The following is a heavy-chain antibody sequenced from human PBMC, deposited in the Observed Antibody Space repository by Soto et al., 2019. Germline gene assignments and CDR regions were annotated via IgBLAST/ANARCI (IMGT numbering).Heavy chain of an antibody. CDR2: IIPMVGTP. CDR1: GDTLNNYA. Sequence: QVQLVQSGAEVKKAGSSVKVSCKASGDTLNNYALSWVRQAPGEGLEWMGGIIPMVGTPNYAQKFQGRVTISADKFTSTAYMELSSMRSEDTAVDFCASEYFSGTYFAYWGQGAPVTVSS. V-gene: IGHV1-69*06. CDR3: ASEYFSGTYFAY. D-gene: IGHD3-10*01. J-gene: IGHJ4*02.